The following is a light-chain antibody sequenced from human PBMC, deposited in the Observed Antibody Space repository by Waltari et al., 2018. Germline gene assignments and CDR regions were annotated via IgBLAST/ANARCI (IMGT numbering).Light chain of an antibody. CDR1: LSISRY. J-gene: IGKJ1*01. Sequence: SCRASLSISRYVAWYQQKPGQAPRLLIYAASSRATGIPDRFSGSGSGTDFSLTISRLEPEDFAVYFCQNHERLPAVFGQGTKVEIK. CDR2: AAS. CDR3: QNHERLPAV. V-gene: IGKV3-20*01.